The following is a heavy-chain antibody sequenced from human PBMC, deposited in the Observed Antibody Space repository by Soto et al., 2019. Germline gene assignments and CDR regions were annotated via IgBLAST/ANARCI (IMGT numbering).Heavy chain of an antibody. J-gene: IGHJ6*02. V-gene: IGHV3-49*04. D-gene: IGHD2-8*01. CDR3: TRDTCTNGVCYSMDV. CDR2: IRSKAYGGTT. CDR1: GFTFGDYA. Sequence: GGFLRLSCTASGFTFGDYAMSWVRQAPGKGLEWVGFIRSKAYGGTTEYAASVKGRFTISRDDSKSIAYLQMNSLKTEDTAVYYCTRDTCTNGVCYSMDVWGQGTTVTVSS.